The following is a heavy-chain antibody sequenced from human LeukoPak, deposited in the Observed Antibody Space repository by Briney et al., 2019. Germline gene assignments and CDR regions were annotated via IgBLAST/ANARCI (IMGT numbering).Heavy chain of an antibody. V-gene: IGHV1-69*13. J-gene: IGHJ5*02. CDR1: GGTFSSYA. CDR2: IIPIFGTA. Sequence: SVKVSCKASGGTFSSYAISWVRQAPGQGLEWMGGIIPIFGTANYAQKFQGRVTITADESTSTAYMELSSLRSEDTAVYYCARGGGGFPGHNWFDPWGQGTLVTVSS. D-gene: IGHD3-16*01. CDR3: ARGGGGFPGHNWFDP.